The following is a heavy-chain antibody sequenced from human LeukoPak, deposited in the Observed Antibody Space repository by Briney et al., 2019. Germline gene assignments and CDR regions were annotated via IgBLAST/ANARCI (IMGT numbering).Heavy chain of an antibody. CDR2: INAGNGNT. CDR3: ARSVYGAHAFDI. D-gene: IGHD4-17*01. V-gene: IGHV1-3*01. Sequence: ASVKVSCKASGYTFTSYAMHWVRQAPGQRLEWMGWINAGNGNTKYSQKFQGRVTITRDTSASTAYMELSSLRSEDTAVYYCARSVYGAHAFDIWGQGTMVTVSS. CDR1: GYTFTSYA. J-gene: IGHJ3*02.